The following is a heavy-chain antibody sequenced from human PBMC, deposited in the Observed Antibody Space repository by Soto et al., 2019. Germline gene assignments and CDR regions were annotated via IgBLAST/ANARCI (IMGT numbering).Heavy chain of an antibody. J-gene: IGHJ4*02. Sequence: PGESLKISCKGSGYSFAGYWITWVRQKPGKGLEWMGRIDPSDSQTYYSPSFRGHVTISATRSITTVFLQWSSLRASDTAMYYCARQIYGSDTGRSFQYYFDSWGQGTPVTVSS. CDR1: GYSFAGYW. CDR3: ARQIYGSDTGRSFQYYFDS. CDR2: IDPSDSQT. V-gene: IGHV5-10-1*01. D-gene: IGHD5-18*01.